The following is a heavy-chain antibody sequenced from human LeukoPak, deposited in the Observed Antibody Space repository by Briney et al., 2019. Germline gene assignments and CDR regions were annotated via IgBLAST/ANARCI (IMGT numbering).Heavy chain of an antibody. CDR2: ISYDGSNK. CDR3: AKDQPHYDRVVLGAFDI. D-gene: IGHD3-22*01. J-gene: IGHJ3*02. Sequence: PGRSLRLSCAASGFTFSSYGMHWVRQAPGKGLEWVAVISYDGSNKYYADSVKGRFTISRDNSKNTLYLQMNSLRAEDTAVYYCAKDQPHYDRVVLGAFDIWGQGTMVTVSS. CDR1: GFTFSSYG. V-gene: IGHV3-30*18.